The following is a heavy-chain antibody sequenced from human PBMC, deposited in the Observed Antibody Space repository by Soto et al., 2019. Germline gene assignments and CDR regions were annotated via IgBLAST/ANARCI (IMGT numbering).Heavy chain of an antibody. Sequence: ASVKVSCKASGYTFTGYYMHWVRQAPGQGLEWMGWINPNSGGTNYAQKFQGWVTMTRDTSISTAYMELSRLRSDDTAVYYCASGSPTVTRKYDAFDIWGQGTMVTVSS. CDR2: INPNSGGT. CDR1: GYTFTGYY. V-gene: IGHV1-2*04. D-gene: IGHD4-17*01. CDR3: ASGSPTVTRKYDAFDI. J-gene: IGHJ3*02.